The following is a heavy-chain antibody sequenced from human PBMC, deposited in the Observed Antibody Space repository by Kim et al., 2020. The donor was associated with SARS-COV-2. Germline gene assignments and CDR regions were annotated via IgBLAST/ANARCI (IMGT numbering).Heavy chain of an antibody. CDR1: GYTFTSYY. Sequence: ASVKVSCKASGYTFTSYYMHWVRQAPGQGLEWMGIINPSGGSTSYAQKFQGRVTMTRDTSTSTVYMELSSLRSEDTAVYYCARGVSYRSSWYSEFDYWGQGTLVTVSS. V-gene: IGHV1-46*01. D-gene: IGHD6-13*01. J-gene: IGHJ4*02. CDR2: INPSGGST. CDR3: ARGVSYRSSWYSEFDY.